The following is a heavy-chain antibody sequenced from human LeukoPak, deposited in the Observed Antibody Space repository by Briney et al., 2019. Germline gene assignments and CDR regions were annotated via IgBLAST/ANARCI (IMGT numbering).Heavy chain of an antibody. CDR3: ASAVYAMDYYYYGMDV. Sequence: SVKVSCKASGGTFSSYTISWVRQAPGQGLEWMGRIIPILGIANYAQKFQGRVTITADKSTSTAYMELSSLRSEDTAVYYCASAVYAMDYYYYGMDVWGQGTTATVSS. CDR2: IIPILGIA. D-gene: IGHD2-8*01. CDR1: GGTFSSYT. V-gene: IGHV1-69*02. J-gene: IGHJ6*02.